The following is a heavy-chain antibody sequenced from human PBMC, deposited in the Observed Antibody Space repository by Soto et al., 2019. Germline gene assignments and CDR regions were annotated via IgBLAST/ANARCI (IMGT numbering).Heavy chain of an antibody. CDR2: IHYSGGT. CDR3: ARKGGAGWYFDL. CDR1: GYFISSSDW. D-gene: IGHD3-16*01. Sequence: QVQLQESGPGLVKPADTLSLTCVVSGYFISSSDWWGWIRQSPGKGLEWIGYIHYSGGTDHNPSLKGRVTMSVDTSKNQFSLKLSSVTAVDTAVYYCARKGGAGWYFDLWGRGTLVTVSS. J-gene: IGHJ2*01. V-gene: IGHV4-28*01.